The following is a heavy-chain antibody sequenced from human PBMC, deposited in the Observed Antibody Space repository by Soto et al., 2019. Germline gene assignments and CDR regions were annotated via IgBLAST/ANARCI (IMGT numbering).Heavy chain of an antibody. D-gene: IGHD6-13*01. Sequence: SETLSLTCTVSGDSISNYYWSWIRPPPGKGLEWIGYIYYSGSTNYNPSLKSRVTISVDTSKDQFSLKLSSVTAADTAVYYCARGYSSTWADYYFDYWGQGTLVTVSS. CDR1: GDSISNYY. CDR3: ARGYSSTWADYYFDY. V-gene: IGHV4-59*01. CDR2: IYYSGST. J-gene: IGHJ4*02.